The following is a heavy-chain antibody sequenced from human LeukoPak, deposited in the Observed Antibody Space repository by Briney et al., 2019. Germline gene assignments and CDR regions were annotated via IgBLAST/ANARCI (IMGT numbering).Heavy chain of an antibody. CDR2: FHHSGHT. Sequence: SETLSLTCTVSCDSINSSPYYCGWIRQPPWKGLEWFGSFHHSGHTYYNPSLNSRLTISVDTSKNHLSLKLNSVTATDTAVYYCARLGFTMILVATTWGQGTLVTVSS. CDR3: ARLGFTMILVATT. D-gene: IGHD3-22*01. V-gene: IGHV4-39*01. CDR1: CDSINSSPYY. J-gene: IGHJ4*02.